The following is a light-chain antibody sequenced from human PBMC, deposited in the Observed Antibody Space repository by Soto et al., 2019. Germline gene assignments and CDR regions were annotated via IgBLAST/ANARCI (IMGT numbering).Light chain of an antibody. CDR1: QSIDTF. Sequence: DIQMTQSPSSLSASVGDRVTITCRASQSIDTFLNWYQQKPGKAPKLLISAAASLHSGVPARFSGSGSGTDFTLTISSLQPEDFGTYYCQQSYGTPYNFGQGSKLQIK. CDR3: QQSYGTPYN. V-gene: IGKV1-39*01. J-gene: IGKJ2*01. CDR2: AAA.